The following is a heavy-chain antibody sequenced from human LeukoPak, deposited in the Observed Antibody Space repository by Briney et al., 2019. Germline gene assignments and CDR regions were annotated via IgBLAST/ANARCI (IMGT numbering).Heavy chain of an antibody. Sequence: GGSLRLSCAAPGFTFSSYAMSWVRQAPGKGLEWVSAISGSGGSTYYADSVKGRFTISRDNSKNTLYLQMNSLRAEDTAVYYCVRDWDGSYSSWFDPWGQGTLVTVSS. CDR3: VRDWDGSYSSWFDP. V-gene: IGHV3-23*01. D-gene: IGHD5-24*01. CDR1: GFTFSSYA. CDR2: ISGSGGST. J-gene: IGHJ5*02.